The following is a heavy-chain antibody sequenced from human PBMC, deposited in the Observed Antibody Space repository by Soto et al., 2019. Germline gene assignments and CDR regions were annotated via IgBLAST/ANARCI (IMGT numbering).Heavy chain of an antibody. CDR1: GGTFSSYA. D-gene: IGHD6-13*01. CDR2: ISPIFGTA. V-gene: IGHV1-69*12. J-gene: IGHJ4*02. CDR3: ARGSSSWYGALFDY. Sequence: QVQLVQSGAEVKKPGSSVKVSCKASGGTFSSYAISWVRQAPGQGLEWMGGISPIFGTANYAQKFQGRVTSTADESTSTADMELSSLRSEDTAVYYCARGSSSWYGALFDYWGQGTLVTVSS.